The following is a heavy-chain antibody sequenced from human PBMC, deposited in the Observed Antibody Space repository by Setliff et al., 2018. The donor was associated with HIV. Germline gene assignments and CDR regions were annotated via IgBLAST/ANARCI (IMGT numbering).Heavy chain of an antibody. CDR3: TRAQIAAPRPFDY. CDR1: GASISSYY. CDR2: ITDSGNT. D-gene: IGHD2-21*01. V-gene: IGHV4-59*12. J-gene: IGHJ4*02. Sequence: SETLSLTCNVSGASISSYYWTWIRQSPGNRLEWLGYITDSGNTNYNPSLRRRVTISADTSKNQFSLRLSSVTAADTALYFCTRAQIAAPRPFDYWGQGTLVTVSS.